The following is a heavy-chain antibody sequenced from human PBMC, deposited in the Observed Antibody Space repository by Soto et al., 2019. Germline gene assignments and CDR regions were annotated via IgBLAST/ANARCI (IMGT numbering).Heavy chain of an antibody. J-gene: IGHJ4*02. CDR2: IDTSSTKI. V-gene: IGHV3-11*01. Sequence: QVQLVESGGDLVKRGGSLRLSCAASGYTFSDYYMSWIRQAPGKGLEWISYIDTSSTKIYYADSVKGRFTISRDNAKNSLYLEMNSLRDEDTAVYYCASHYDMWSAYRSPVDYWGQGPLFTVSS. CDR3: ASHYDMWSAYRSPVDY. D-gene: IGHD3-3*01. CDR1: GYTFSDYY.